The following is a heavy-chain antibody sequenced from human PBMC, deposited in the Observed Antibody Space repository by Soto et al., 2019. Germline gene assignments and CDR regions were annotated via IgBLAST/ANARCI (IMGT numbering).Heavy chain of an antibody. V-gene: IGHV3-21*01. CDR1: GFTFSSYS. CDR2: ISSSSSYI. CDR3: ARDARYDYVWGSYRYPPIFDY. Sequence: GGSLRLSCAASGFTFSSYSMNWVRQAPGKGLEWVSSISSSSSYIYYADSVKGRFTISRDNAKNSLYLQMNSLRAEDTAVYYCARDARYDYVWGSYRYPPIFDYWGQGNLVTVSS. D-gene: IGHD3-16*02. J-gene: IGHJ4*02.